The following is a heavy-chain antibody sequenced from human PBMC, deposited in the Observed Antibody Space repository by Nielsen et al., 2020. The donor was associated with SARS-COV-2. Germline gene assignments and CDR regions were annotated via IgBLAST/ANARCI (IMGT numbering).Heavy chain of an antibody. CDR1: GFTFSSYW. J-gene: IGHJ4*02. CDR3: ARGGVLWFAELPDY. D-gene: IGHD3-10*01. CDR2: INWSGDNT. Sequence: GGSLRLSCAAPGFTFSSYWMHWVRQAPGKGLEWVSGINWSGDNTGYADSMKGRFTISRDNAKNSLFLQMNSLRAEDTAFYYCARGGVLWFAELPDYWGQGTLVTVSS. V-gene: IGHV3-20*04.